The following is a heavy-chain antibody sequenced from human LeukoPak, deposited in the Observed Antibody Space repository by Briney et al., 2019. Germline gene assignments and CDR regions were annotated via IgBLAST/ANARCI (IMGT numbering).Heavy chain of an antibody. Sequence: PGGSLRLSCAASGFTFDDYAMHWVRQAPGKGLEWVSGISWISGSIGYADSVKGRFSISRDNAKDSLYLQMNSLRDEDTAVYYCARDPDLRFLDSWVYWGQGTLVTVSS. J-gene: IGHJ4*02. D-gene: IGHD3-3*01. V-gene: IGHV3-9*01. CDR3: ARDPDLRFLDSWVY. CDR2: ISWISGSI. CDR1: GFTFDDYA.